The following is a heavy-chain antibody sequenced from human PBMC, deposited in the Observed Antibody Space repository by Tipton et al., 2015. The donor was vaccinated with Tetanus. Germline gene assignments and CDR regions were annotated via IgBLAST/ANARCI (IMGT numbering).Heavy chain of an antibody. D-gene: IGHD3-10*01. V-gene: IGHV4-39*07. CDR1: GGSFSSSNDY. CDR3: ARAAKDSIDMIRGTAPNWFDP. J-gene: IGHJ5*02. Sequence: TLSLTCTVSGGSFSSSNDYWAWIRQPPGKGLEWVGSIYYGGSTYFNPSLRSRVTISVDRSKNQFSLKLSSVTPADTTVYYCARAAKDSIDMIRGTAPNWFDPWGQGTLVTVSS. CDR2: IYYGGST.